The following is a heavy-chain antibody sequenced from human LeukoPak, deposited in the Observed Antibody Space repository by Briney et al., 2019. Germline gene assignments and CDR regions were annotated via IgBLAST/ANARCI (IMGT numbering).Heavy chain of an antibody. D-gene: IGHD3-22*01. J-gene: IGHJ4*02. CDR3: ARGYYYDSSVDKY. V-gene: IGHV3-21*01. Sequence: GSLRLSCAASGFTFSSYSMNWVRQAPGKGLEWVSSISSSSSYIDYADSVKGRFTISRDNAKNSLYLQMNSLRVEDTAVYYCARGYYYDSSVDKYWGQGTLVTVSS. CDR1: GFTFSSYS. CDR2: ISSSSSYI.